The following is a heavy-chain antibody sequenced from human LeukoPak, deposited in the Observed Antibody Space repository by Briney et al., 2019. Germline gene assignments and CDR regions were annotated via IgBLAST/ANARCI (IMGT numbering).Heavy chain of an antibody. CDR3: ARSKGRDAYYFDY. V-gene: IGHV1-8*01. D-gene: IGHD5-24*01. CDR2: MNPNSGNT. CDR1: GYTFTSYD. J-gene: IGHJ4*02. Sequence: ASVRVSCKASGYTFTSYDINWVRQATGQGLEWMGWMNPNSGNTGYAQRFQGRVTLTRNTSITTAYMELSSLRSEDTAVYYCARSKGRDAYYFDYWGQGTLVTVSS.